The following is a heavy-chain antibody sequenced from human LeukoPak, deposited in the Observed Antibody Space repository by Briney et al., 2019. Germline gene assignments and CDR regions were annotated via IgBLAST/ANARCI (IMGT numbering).Heavy chain of an antibody. Sequence: SVKVSCKASGGTFSSYAISWVRQAPGQGLEWMGGIIPIFGTANYAQKFQGRVTITADESTSTAYMELSSLRSEDTAVYYCARVSTAALRVEPLYYMHVWGKGTTVTVSS. CDR1: GGTFSSYA. CDR3: ARVSTAALRVEPLYYMHV. CDR2: IIPIFGTA. V-gene: IGHV1-69*13. D-gene: IGHD2-2*01. J-gene: IGHJ6*03.